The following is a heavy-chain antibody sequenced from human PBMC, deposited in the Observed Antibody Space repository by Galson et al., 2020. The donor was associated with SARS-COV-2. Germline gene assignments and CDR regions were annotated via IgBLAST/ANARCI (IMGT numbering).Heavy chain of an antibody. CDR2: ITGNSDNK. CDR3: AKDTRPLYPIISNWYFDL. J-gene: IGHJ2*01. CDR1: GLTFDEYA. D-gene: IGHD2-2*02. V-gene: IGHV3-9*01. Sequence: GGSLSPSCEASGLTFDEYAMHWARQAPGKGLEWAPGITGNSDNKDYADSVRARLTISRDNAKNSLYLQMNSLRAEDTALYYCAKDTRPLYPIISNWYFDLWGRGTLVTVSS.